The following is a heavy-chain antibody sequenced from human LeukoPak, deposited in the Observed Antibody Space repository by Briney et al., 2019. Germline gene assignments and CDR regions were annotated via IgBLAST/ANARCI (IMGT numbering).Heavy chain of an antibody. Sequence: GGSLRLSCAASGFTFSSYWMHWVRQAPGKGLVWVSRINSDGSSISYADSVKGRFTISRDNAKNTLYLQMNSLRAEDTALYYCAKDMAAYYYASGNIDYWGQGTLVTVSS. CDR2: INSDGSSI. CDR1: GFTFSSYW. V-gene: IGHV3-74*01. CDR3: AKDMAAYYYASGNIDY. D-gene: IGHD3-10*01. J-gene: IGHJ4*02.